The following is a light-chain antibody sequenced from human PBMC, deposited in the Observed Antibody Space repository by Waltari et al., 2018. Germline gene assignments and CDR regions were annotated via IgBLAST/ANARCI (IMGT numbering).Light chain of an antibody. CDR2: DVT. Sequence: QSALTQPASVSGSPGQSITISCTGTSSDVGGYNYVYWYQQHPGKAPKPMIYDVTNRPSGVSYRFSGSKSGNTASLTISGLQAEDEADYYCSSYSSSITPVFGGGTKLTVL. J-gene: IGLJ2*01. V-gene: IGLV2-14*03. CDR1: SSDVGGYNY. CDR3: SSYSSSITPV.